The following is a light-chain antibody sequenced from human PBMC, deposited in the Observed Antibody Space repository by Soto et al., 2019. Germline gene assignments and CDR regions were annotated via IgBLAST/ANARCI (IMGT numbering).Light chain of an antibody. CDR2: GAS. J-gene: IGKJ1*01. V-gene: IGKV3-15*01. CDR3: QQYNNWPPWT. CDR1: QSVSSN. Sequence: EIVMTQSPATLSVSPGERATLSCRASQSVSSNLARYQQKPGQAPRLLIYGASTRATGIPARFSGSGSGTEFTLTISSLQSEDFAVYYGQQYNNWPPWTFGQGTKVEIK.